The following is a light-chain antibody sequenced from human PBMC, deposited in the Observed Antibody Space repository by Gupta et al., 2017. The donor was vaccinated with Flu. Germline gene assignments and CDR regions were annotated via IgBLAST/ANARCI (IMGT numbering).Light chain of an antibody. Sequence: YVLIQPPSVSVSPGQTASITCSGDKLGAKYVCWYQQRPGQSPVLVMFQDNNRPSEIPERFSGSNSGNTATLTISGTQAMDEADYYCQAWDRSTVVFGGGTRLTV. CDR2: QDN. CDR3: QAWDRSTVV. V-gene: IGLV3-1*01. CDR1: KLGAKY. J-gene: IGLJ2*01.